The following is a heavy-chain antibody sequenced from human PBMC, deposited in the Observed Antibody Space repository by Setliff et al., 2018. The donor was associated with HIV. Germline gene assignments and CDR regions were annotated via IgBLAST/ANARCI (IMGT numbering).Heavy chain of an antibody. CDR3: ARHICGTTACYAVDV. J-gene: IGHJ3*01. CDR2: IYHNGFA. CDR1: GDSITGRW. D-gene: IGHD2-2*01. Sequence: NLPETLSLTCTVSGDSITGRWLSWIRQPPGKGLEWTGNIYHNGFANYNPSLKSRLTISVDTSKNQVSLTLSSVTPADTAVYYCARHICGTTACYAVDVWGPGTMVTVSS. V-gene: IGHV4-59*11.